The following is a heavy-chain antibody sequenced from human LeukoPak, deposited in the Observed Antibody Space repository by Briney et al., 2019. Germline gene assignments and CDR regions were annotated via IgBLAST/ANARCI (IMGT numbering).Heavy chain of an antibody. V-gene: IGHV1-2*06. CDR3: ARDQVTIFGVPFDI. J-gene: IGHJ3*02. Sequence: GASVKVSCKTSGYTFTNYYMHWVRQAPGQGLEWMGRINPNSGGTNYAQKFQGRVTMTRDTSISTAYMELSRLRSDDTAVYYCARDQVTIFGVPFDIWGQGTMVTVSS. D-gene: IGHD3-3*01. CDR2: INPNSGGT. CDR1: GYTFTNYY.